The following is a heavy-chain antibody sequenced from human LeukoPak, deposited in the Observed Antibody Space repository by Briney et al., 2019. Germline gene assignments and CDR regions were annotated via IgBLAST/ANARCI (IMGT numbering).Heavy chain of an antibody. CDR1: GYSISSGYY. D-gene: IGHD2-21*02. CDR3: ARETEIGFDY. Sequence: PSETLSLTCTVSGYSISSGYYWGWIRQPPGKGLEWIGSIYHSGSTYYNPSLKSRVTMSVDTSKNQFSLKLSSVTAADTAVYYCARETEIGFDYWGQGTLVTVSS. J-gene: IGHJ4*02. V-gene: IGHV4-38-2*02. CDR2: IYHSGST.